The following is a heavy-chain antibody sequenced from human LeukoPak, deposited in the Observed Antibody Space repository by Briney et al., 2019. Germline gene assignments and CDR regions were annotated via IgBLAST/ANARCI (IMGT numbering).Heavy chain of an antibody. Sequence: PGGSLRLSCAASGFTFSSYGMHWVRQAPGKGLEWVAVIWYDGSNKYYADSVKGRFTISRDNSKNTLYLQMNSLRAEDTAVYYCGGLDSGYEGGSDYWGQGTLVTASS. D-gene: IGHD5-12*01. J-gene: IGHJ4*02. V-gene: IGHV3-33*03. CDR1: GFTFSSYG. CDR2: IWYDGSNK. CDR3: GGLDSGYEGGSDY.